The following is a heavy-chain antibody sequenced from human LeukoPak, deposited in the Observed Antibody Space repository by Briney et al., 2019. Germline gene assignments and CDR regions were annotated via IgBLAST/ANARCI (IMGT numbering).Heavy chain of an antibody. CDR3: ARLGVIGPRRWLVRGTPYYDYMDV. Sequence: SETLSLTRTVSGYSISSGYYWSWIRPPPGKGLEWIGYIYYSGSTNYNPSLKSRVTISVDTPKIQFSLKLSSVTAADTAVYYCARLGVIGPRRWLVRGTPYYDYMDVWGKGTTVTISS. V-gene: IGHV4-61*01. CDR2: IYYSGST. D-gene: IGHD6-19*01. J-gene: IGHJ6*03. CDR1: GYSISSGYY.